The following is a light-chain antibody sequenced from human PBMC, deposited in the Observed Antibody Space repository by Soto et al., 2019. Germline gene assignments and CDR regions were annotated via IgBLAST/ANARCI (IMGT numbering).Light chain of an antibody. V-gene: IGKV3-20*01. CDR3: QQYGSSPLT. Sequence: EIVLTQSPGTLSLSPGESATLSCRTSQSITSSYLAWYQQKPGQPPRLLIYGTSTRATGIPDRFSGSGSGTDFTLTISRLEPEDFAVYYCQQYGSSPLTFGGGTKVEIK. CDR2: GTS. J-gene: IGKJ4*01. CDR1: QSITSSY.